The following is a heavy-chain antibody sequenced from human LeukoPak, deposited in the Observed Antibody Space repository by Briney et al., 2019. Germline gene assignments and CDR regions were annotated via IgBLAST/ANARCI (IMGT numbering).Heavy chain of an antibody. V-gene: IGHV3-23*01. CDR3: AKGESKDYLNYFDYLNYFDH. J-gene: IGHJ4*02. CDR2: INISGGST. D-gene: IGHD2/OR15-2a*01. CDR1: GFTFGDYA. Sequence: GGSLRLSCTASGFTFGDYAMSWVRQAPGKGLEWVSTINISGGSTFYADSVKGRFTISRDNSKNTLSLQMNSLRAEDTAIYYCAKGESKDYLNYFDYLNYFDHWGQGALVTVSS.